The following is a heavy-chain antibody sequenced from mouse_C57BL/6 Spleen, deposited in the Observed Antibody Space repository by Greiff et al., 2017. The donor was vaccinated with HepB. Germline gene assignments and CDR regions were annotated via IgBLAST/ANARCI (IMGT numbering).Heavy chain of an antibody. V-gene: IGHV5-9-1*02. D-gene: IGHD1-1*01. CDR1: GFTFSSYA. Sequence: EVMLVESGEGLVKPGGSLKLSCAASGFTFSSYAMSWVRQTPEKRLEWVAYISSGGDYIYYADTVKGRFTISRDNARNTLYLQMSSLKSEDTAMYYCTSYYYGSSYSAMDYWGQGTSVTVSS. CDR3: TSYYYGSSYSAMDY. CDR2: ISSGGDYI. J-gene: IGHJ4*01.